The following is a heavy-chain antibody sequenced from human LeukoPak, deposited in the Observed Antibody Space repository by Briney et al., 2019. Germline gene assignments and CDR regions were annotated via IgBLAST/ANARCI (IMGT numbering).Heavy chain of an antibody. D-gene: IGHD1-26*01. V-gene: IGHV3-23*01. CDR2: ISGSGGST. CDR3: AKGGGSYSTPLDY. Sequence: GGSLRLSCAASGFTFSSYAMSWVRQAPGKELEWVSAISGSGGSTYYADSVKGRFTISRDNSKNTLYLQMNSLRAEDTAVYYCAKGGGSYSTPLDYWGQGTLVTVSS. J-gene: IGHJ4*02. CDR1: GFTFSSYA.